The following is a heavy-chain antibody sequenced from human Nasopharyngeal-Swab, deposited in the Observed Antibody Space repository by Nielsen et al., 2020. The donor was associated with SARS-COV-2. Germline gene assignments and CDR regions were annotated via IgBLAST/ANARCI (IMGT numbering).Heavy chain of an antibody. CDR1: GFTFSNYW. J-gene: IGHJ4*02. Sequence: GESLKISCAASGFTFSNYWMSWVRQAPGKGLEWVANIKQDGSEKYYVDSVKGRFTISRDNAKNSMYLQMNSLRAEDTAVYYCARERGYSYGYSDYWGQGTLVTVSS. V-gene: IGHV3-7*01. CDR3: ARERGYSYGYSDY. CDR2: IKQDGSEK. D-gene: IGHD5-18*01.